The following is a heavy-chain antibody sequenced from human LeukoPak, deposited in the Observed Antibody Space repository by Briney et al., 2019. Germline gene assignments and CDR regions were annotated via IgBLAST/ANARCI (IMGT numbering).Heavy chain of an antibody. Sequence: GGSLRLSCAASGFTFSSYAMHWVRQAPGKGLEYVSAISSNGGSTYYANSVKGRFTISRDNSKNTLYLQMGSLRAEDMAVYYCARGYCSITSCYSLIDYGGQGTLVTVS. CDR3: ARGYCSITSCYSLIDY. V-gene: IGHV3-64*01. D-gene: IGHD2-2*01. CDR2: ISSNGGST. CDR1: GFTFSSYA. J-gene: IGHJ4*02.